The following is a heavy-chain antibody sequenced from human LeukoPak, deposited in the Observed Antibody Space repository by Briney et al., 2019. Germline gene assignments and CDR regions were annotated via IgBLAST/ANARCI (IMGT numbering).Heavy chain of an antibody. J-gene: IGHJ4*02. D-gene: IGHD3-10*01. CDR1: GFTFSTYW. Sequence: QAGGSLRLSCTASGFTFSTYWMSWVRQAPGKGLEWVASTREDGSEKYYVDSVKGRFTISRDNAKNSLYLQMNSLRAEDTAVYYCARELAGHYYGSGSSFDYWGQGTLVTVSS. CDR3: ARELAGHYYGSGSSFDY. CDR2: TREDGSEK. V-gene: IGHV3-7*01.